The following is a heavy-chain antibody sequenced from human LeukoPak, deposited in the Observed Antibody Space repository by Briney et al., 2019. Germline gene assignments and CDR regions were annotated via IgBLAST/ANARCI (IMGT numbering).Heavy chain of an antibody. CDR3: ARVWTDAFDI. J-gene: IGHJ3*02. Sequence: PSQTLSLTCTVSGGSINNGGYYWSWIRQHPGKGLEWIGYIYYSGSSYYNPSLKSRVTISVDTSKNHFSLKLSSVTAADTAVYYCARVWTDAFDIWGQGTMVTVSS. V-gene: IGHV4-31*03. CDR2: IYYSGSS. D-gene: IGHD3/OR15-3a*01. CDR1: GGSINNGGYY.